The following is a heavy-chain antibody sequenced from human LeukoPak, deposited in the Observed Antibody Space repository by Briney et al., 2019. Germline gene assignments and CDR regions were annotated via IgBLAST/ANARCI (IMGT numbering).Heavy chain of an antibody. J-gene: IGHJ4*02. V-gene: IGHV4-38-2*01. CDR2: VYHSGST. CDR1: DYSISSGNY. D-gene: IGHD3-22*01. Sequence: SETLSLTCAVSDYSISSGNYWGWIRQPLGKGLEWIGSVYHSGSTHYSPSLKSRVTISVDTSKNQFSLKLRSVTAADTAVYYCARNDSSGYFDYWGQGTLVTVSS. CDR3: ARNDSSGYFDY.